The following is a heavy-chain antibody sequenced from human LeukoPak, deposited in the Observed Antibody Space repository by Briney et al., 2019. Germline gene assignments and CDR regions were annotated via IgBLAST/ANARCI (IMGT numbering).Heavy chain of an antibody. CDR2: IYSGGNT. D-gene: IGHD3-16*01. Sequence: GGSLRLSCAASGFTVSSNFMSWARQAPGKGLEWVSVIYSGGNTYYADYVKGRFTISRDNSKNTLYLQMNSLRAEDTAVYHCARDRLPPLGAFDIWGQGTMVTVSS. CDR1: GFTVSSNF. CDR3: ARDRLPPLGAFDI. J-gene: IGHJ3*02. V-gene: IGHV3-66*01.